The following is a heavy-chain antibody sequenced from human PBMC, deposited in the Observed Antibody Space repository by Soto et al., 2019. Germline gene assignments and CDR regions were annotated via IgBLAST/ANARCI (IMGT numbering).Heavy chain of an antibody. D-gene: IGHD3-22*01. V-gene: IGHV1-69*06. CDR2: IIPIFGTT. CDR3: ARDRTDSGYYTNWLDP. Sequence: RASVKVSCKALGGTFGSDAITWVRQAPGQGLEWVGRIIPIFGTTNYAQNLQGRVTISADKSTLTSYMELHSLTSDDTALYYCARDRTDSGYYTNWLDPWGQGTQVTVSS. J-gene: IGHJ5*02. CDR1: GGTFGSDA.